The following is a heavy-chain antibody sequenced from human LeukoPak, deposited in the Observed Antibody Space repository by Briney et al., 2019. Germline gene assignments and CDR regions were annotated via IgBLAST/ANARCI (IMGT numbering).Heavy chain of an antibody. CDR3: AKCVTGWPNWFDP. D-gene: IGHD6-19*01. CDR2: ISGSGGST. CDR1: GFTFSSYA. J-gene: IGHJ5*02. V-gene: IGHV3-23*01. Sequence: PGGSLRLSCAASGFTFSSYAMSWVRQAPGKGLEWVSAISGSGGSTYYADSVKGRFTISRDNSKNTLYLQMISLRAEDTALYYCAKCVTGWPNWFDPWGQGTLVTVSS.